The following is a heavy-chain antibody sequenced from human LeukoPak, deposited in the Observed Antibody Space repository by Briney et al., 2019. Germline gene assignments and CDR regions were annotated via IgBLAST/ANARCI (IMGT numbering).Heavy chain of an antibody. Sequence: GGSLRLSCAASGFTFNSYSMNWARQAPGKGLEWVATISNGGDVKLYADSVKGRFTISRDNAKNSLYLQMNSLRAEDTALYYCAKDISGPEGYWGQGTLVTVSS. CDR2: ISNGGDVK. D-gene: IGHD1-1*01. CDR3: AKDISGPEGY. CDR1: GFTFNSYS. J-gene: IGHJ4*02. V-gene: IGHV3-21*04.